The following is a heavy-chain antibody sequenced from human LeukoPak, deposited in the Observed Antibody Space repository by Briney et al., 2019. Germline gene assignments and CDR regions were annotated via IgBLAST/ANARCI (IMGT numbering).Heavy chain of an antibody. D-gene: IGHD5-18*01. V-gene: IGHV3-23*01. J-gene: IGHJ4*02. CDR2: ISADGGCR. Sequence: GGSLRLSCAASGFTFSSYAMSWVRQAPGKGLGWVSGISADGGCRYYADSVKGRFTISRGDSKNTLYLQMSSLRDEDTAVYYCAKGLGYSRDGIDYWGQGTLVTVSS. CDR3: AKGLGYSRDGIDY. CDR1: GFTFSSYA.